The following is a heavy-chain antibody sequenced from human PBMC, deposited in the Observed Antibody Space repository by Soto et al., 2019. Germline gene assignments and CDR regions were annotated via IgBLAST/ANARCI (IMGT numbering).Heavy chain of an antibody. J-gene: IGHJ3*02. V-gene: IGHV6-1*01. Sequence: PSQTLSLTCVISGDSVSSNSVAWNWIRQSPSRGLEWLGRTYYRSKWYNDYVVSMKGRITINPDTSKNQFSLQLNSVSLDDTAIYYCARGINSALDIWGQGTMVTVSS. CDR1: GDSVSSNSVA. CDR2: TYYRSKWYN. CDR3: ARGINSALDI. D-gene: IGHD3-16*01.